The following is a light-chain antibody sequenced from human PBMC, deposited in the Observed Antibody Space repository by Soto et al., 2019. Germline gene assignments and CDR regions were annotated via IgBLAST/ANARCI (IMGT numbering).Light chain of an antibody. J-gene: IGKJ5*01. V-gene: IGKV1-39*01. CDR2: AAS. Sequence: DIQMTQSPSSLSASVGDRVTITCRACQSIGKFLNWYQQKPGKAPTLLIYAASSLQSGVPSRFSGSGSGTDFTLTINGLQPEDFATYYCQQSFSPPPITFGQGRRPEIK. CDR1: QSIGKF. CDR3: QQSFSPPPIT.